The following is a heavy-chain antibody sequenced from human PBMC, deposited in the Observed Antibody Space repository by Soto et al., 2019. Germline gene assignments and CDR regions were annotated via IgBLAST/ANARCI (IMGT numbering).Heavy chain of an antibody. V-gene: IGHV1-69*13. CDR3: ASWLKGPDIGNYYYGMDV. J-gene: IGHJ6*02. D-gene: IGHD2-15*01. CDR2: IMPIFRAP. CDR1: GYTFTSYA. Sequence: AASVKVSCKASGYTFTSYAFSWVRQAPGQGLEWLGGIMPIFRAPDYAQKFQGRVTITADEFTRTAYMEMNSLRSEDTAVYYCASWLKGPDIGNYYYGMDVWGQGTTVTVSS.